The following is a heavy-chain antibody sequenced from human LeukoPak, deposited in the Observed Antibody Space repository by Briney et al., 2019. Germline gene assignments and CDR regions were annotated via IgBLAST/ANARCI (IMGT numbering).Heavy chain of an antibody. CDR3: ATLRPGYSSGWYSVAFDI. Sequence: ASVKVSCKVSGYTLTELSMHWVRQAPGKGLEGMGGFDPEDGETIYAQKFQGRVTMTEDTSTGTAYMELSSLRSEDTAVYYCATLRPGYSSGWYSVAFDIWGQGTMVTVSS. CDR1: GYTLTELS. CDR2: FDPEDGET. D-gene: IGHD6-19*01. V-gene: IGHV1-24*01. J-gene: IGHJ3*02.